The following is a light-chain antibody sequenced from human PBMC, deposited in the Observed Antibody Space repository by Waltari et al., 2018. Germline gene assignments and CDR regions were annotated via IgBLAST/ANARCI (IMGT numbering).Light chain of an antibody. Sequence: EIVLTQSPGTLSLSSGERATLSCRASQNIGRYLIWYQQKPGQAPRLLIYGASSRAAGIPDMCSGSGSGTDFSLTISRLEPEDFAVYYCQNHERLPAVFGQGTKVEIK. J-gene: IGKJ1*01. CDR2: GAS. CDR1: QNIGRY. V-gene: IGKV3-20*01. CDR3: QNHERLPAV.